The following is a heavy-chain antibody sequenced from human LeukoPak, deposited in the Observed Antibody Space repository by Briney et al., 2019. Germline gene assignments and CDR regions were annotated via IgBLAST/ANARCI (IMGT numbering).Heavy chain of an antibody. J-gene: IGHJ4*02. V-gene: IGHV1-69*04. Sequence: ASVKVSCKASGGTFSSYAISWVRQAPGQGLEWMGRIIPIFGIANYAQKFQGRVTITADKSTSTAYMELSSLRSEDTAVYYCARDKNYDILTGYYTEYYFAYWGQGTLVTVSS. CDR1: GGTFSSYA. D-gene: IGHD3-9*01. CDR2: IIPIFGIA. CDR3: ARDKNYDILTGYYTEYYFAY.